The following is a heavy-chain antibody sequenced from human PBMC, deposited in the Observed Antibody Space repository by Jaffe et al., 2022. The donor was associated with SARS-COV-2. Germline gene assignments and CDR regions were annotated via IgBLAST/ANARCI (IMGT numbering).Heavy chain of an antibody. CDR3: ARDGQLGNYDILTGYYEVEYYYYYYMDV. J-gene: IGHJ6*03. CDR2: ISYDGSNK. Sequence: QVQLVESGGGVVQPGRSLRLSCAASGFTFSSYAMHWVRQAPGKGLEWVAVISYDGSNKYYADSVKGRFTISRDNSKNTLYLQMNSLRAEDTAVYYCARDGQLGNYDILTGYYEVEYYYYYYMDVWGKGTTVTVSS. V-gene: IGHV3-30*04. D-gene: IGHD3-9*01. CDR1: GFTFSSYA.